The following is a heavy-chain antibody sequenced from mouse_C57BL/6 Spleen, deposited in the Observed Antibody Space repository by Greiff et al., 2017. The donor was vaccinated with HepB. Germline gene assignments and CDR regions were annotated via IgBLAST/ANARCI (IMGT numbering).Heavy chain of an antibody. CDR2: ISDGGSNI. CDR1: GFTFSSYA. J-gene: IGHJ4*01. CDR3: AREGTAQALYYYALDY. Sequence: EVQGVESGGGLVKPGGSLKLSCAASGFTFSSYAMSWVRQTPEKRLEWVETISDGGSNIYYPDNVKGRITISRDNAKNNLYLQMRHLKSEDTAMYYCAREGTAQALYYYALDYWGQGTSVTVSS. D-gene: IGHD3-2*02. V-gene: IGHV5-4*01.